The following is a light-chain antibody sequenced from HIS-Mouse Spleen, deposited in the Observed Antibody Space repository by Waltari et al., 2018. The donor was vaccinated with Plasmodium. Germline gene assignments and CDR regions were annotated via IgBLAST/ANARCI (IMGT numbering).Light chain of an antibody. CDR2: EGS. CDR1: SSDVGSYNL. V-gene: IGLV2-23*01. CDR3: CSYAGSSTYV. J-gene: IGLJ1*01. Sequence: QSALTQPASVSGSPGQSITLPCTGTSSDVGSYNLVSWYQPHPGKAPKLMIYEGSKRPSGVSNRFSGSKSGNTASLTISGLQAEDEADYYCCSYAGSSTYVFGTGTKVTVL.